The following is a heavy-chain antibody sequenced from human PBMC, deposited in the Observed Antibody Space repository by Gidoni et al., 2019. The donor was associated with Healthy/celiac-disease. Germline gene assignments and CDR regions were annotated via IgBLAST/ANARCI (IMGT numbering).Heavy chain of an antibody. Sequence: QVQLVQSGAEVKKPGASVKVSCKASGYTFTSYDLNWVRQATGHGLEGMGWMNPNSGNTGYAQKFQGRVTMTRNTSISTAYMELSSLRSEDTAVYYWARGFRRTKHFDYWVQGTLVTGSS. J-gene: IGHJ4*02. CDR2: MNPNSGNT. V-gene: IGHV1-8*01. CDR3: ARGFRRTKHFDY. CDR1: GYTFTSYD. D-gene: IGHD2-8*01.